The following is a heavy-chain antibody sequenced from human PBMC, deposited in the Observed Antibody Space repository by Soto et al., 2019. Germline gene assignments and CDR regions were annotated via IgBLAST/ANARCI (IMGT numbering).Heavy chain of an antibody. D-gene: IGHD3-22*01. J-gene: IGHJ5*02. CDR3: ARVSPSTLGYYDSSGYYL. CDR1: GVTFSSYS. Sequence: PXGSLRLSCAASGVTFSSYSMNWVRQAPGKGLDWVSSISSSSSYIYYADSVKGRFTISRDNAKNSLYLQMNSLRAEDTAVYYCARVSPSTLGYYDSSGYYLWGQGTLVTVSS. CDR2: ISSSSSYI. V-gene: IGHV3-21*01.